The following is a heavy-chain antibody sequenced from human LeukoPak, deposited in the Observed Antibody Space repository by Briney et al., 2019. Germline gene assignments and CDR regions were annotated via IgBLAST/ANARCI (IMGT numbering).Heavy chain of an antibody. CDR3: ARDCSSTSCTLGHVDY. J-gene: IGHJ4*02. V-gene: IGHV1-18*01. D-gene: IGHD2-2*01. Sequence: ASVKVSCKASGYTFTSYGISWVRQAPGQGLEWMGWISAYNGNTNYAQKLQGRVTMTTDTSTSTAYMELRSLRSDDTAVYYCARDCSSTSCTLGHVDYWGQGTLVTVSS. CDR1: GYTFTSYG. CDR2: ISAYNGNT.